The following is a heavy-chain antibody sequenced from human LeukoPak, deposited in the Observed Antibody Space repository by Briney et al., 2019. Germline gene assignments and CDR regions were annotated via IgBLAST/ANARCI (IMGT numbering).Heavy chain of an antibody. J-gene: IGHJ5*01. Sequence: GGSLRLSCAGSGFALKSYSLSWVRQAPGKGLEWVSSISSTSAYIYYADSVKGRFTISRDNVDNVVYLQMNSLGAEDTAVYYCARVAVSGPTGWFDSWGQGTLVIVSS. D-gene: IGHD2-8*02. CDR1: GFALKSYS. V-gene: IGHV3-21*01. CDR3: ARVAVSGPTGWFDS. CDR2: ISSTSAYI.